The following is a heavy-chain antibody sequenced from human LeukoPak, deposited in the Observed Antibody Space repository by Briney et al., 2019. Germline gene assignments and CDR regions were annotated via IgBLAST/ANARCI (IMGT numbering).Heavy chain of an antibody. CDR3: ARDSSSWYAREGFDY. V-gene: IGHV1-18*01. D-gene: IGHD6-13*01. CDR2: ISAYNGNT. J-gene: IGHJ4*02. Sequence: ASVKVSCKASGYTFTSYGISWVRQAPGQGLEWTGWISAYNGNTNYAQKLQGRVTMTTDTSTSTAYMELRSLRSDDTAVYYCARDSSSWYAREGFDYWGQGTLVTVSS. CDR1: GYTFTSYG.